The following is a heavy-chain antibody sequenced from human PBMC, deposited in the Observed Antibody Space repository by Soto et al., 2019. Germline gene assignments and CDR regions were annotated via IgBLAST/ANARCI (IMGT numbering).Heavy chain of an antibody. Sequence: SVKASCNASGGTFNTYTFSWVRQAPGQGLEWMGSIIPIFGTTHYAQSFQGRLSITADQSSTTTYMELRSLTSHDTALYYCARIPRYSFPTSDPLDNWGQGTLVTVSS. CDR2: IIPIFGTT. D-gene: IGHD1-26*01. J-gene: IGHJ1*01. CDR1: GGTFNTYT. CDR3: ARIPRYSFPTSDPLDN. V-gene: IGHV1-69*13.